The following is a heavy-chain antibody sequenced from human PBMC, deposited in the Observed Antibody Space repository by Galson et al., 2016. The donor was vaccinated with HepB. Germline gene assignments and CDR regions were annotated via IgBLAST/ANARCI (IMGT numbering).Heavy chain of an antibody. Sequence: SLRLSCATSGFTFSHYDMHWVRQAPGRGLEWLALIRFDGNNEHYADSVKGRFTISRDNSQNTLSVQMNSLRAEDTAIYYCARELGPRRQFDYWGQGTLVTVSS. CDR2: IRFDGNNE. D-gene: IGHD6-6*01. V-gene: IGHV3-33*01. CDR3: ARELGPRRQFDY. CDR1: GFTFSHYD. J-gene: IGHJ4*02.